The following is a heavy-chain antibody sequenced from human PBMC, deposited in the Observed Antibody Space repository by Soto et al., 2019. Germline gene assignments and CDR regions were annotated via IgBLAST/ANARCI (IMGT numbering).Heavy chain of an antibody. V-gene: IGHV3-23*01. J-gene: IGHJ6*03. CDR3: AKASAHRIVWGSYRYKYYYYMDV. CDR2: ISGSGGST. D-gene: IGHD3-16*02. Sequence: GGSLRLSCAASGFTFSSYAMSWVRQAPGKGLEWVSAISGSGGSTYYADSVKGRFTISRDNSKNTLYLQMNSLRAENTAVYYCAKASAHRIVWGSYRYKYYYYMDVWGKGTTVTVSS. CDR1: GFTFSSYA.